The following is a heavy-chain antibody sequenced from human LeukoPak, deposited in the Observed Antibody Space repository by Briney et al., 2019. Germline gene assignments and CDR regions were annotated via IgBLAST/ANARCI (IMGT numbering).Heavy chain of an antibody. CDR3: AKYLSRYDSSPFDY. V-gene: IGHV3-23*01. Sequence: AGGSLRLSCLTSGFTLSTNAMSWVRQAPGKGLEWISGISGSGASTYYADSVKGRFTISRDDSRNTLYLQMNSLRAEDTAVYYCAKYLSRYDSSPFDYWGQGTLVTVSS. D-gene: IGHD3-22*01. CDR2: ISGSGAST. CDR1: GFTLSTNA. J-gene: IGHJ4*02.